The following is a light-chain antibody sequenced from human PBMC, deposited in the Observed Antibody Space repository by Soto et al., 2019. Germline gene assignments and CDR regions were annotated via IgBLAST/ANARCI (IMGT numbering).Light chain of an antibody. CDR1: HSISSY. CDR3: QQSYSSPRT. CDR2: AAS. V-gene: IGKV1-39*01. J-gene: IGKJ3*01. Sequence: DIQMTQSPSSLSASVGDRVTITCRASHSISSYLNWYQHKPGKAPKLLIFAASSVPSGVPSRFSGSGSGTDFTLTSSSLQPEDFATYYCQQSYSSPRTFGPGTKVDIK.